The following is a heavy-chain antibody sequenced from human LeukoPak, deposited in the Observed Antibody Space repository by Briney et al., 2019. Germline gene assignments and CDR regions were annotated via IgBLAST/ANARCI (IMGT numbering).Heavy chain of an antibody. D-gene: IGHD2-15*01. Sequence: GGSLRLSCAASGFTFSSYAMSWVRQAPGKGLEWVSAISGSGGSTYYADSVKGRFTISRDKAKNSLYLQMNSLRAEDTAVYYCALRSSPIDYWGQGTLVTVSS. J-gene: IGHJ4*02. CDR3: ALRSSPIDY. CDR1: GFTFSSYA. V-gene: IGHV3-23*01. CDR2: ISGSGGST.